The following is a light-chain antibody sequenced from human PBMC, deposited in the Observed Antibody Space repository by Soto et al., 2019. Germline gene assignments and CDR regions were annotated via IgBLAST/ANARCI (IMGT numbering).Light chain of an antibody. V-gene: IGKV3-11*01. Sequence: EIVLTHSPATLSLSPCERATLSFSASQSVSSYLAWYQQKPGQAPRLLIYDASNRATGIPARFSGSGSGTDFTLTISSLEPEDFAVYYCQQRSNWPITFGQGTRLEIK. CDR1: QSVSSY. J-gene: IGKJ5*01. CDR2: DAS. CDR3: QQRSNWPIT.